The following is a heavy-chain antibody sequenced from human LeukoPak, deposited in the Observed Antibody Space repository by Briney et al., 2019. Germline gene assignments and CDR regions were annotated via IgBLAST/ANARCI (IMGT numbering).Heavy chain of an antibody. D-gene: IGHD3-22*01. CDR3: ATLDSSGYYFNY. V-gene: IGHV1-24*01. Sequence: ASVKVSCKVSGYTLTELSMHWVRRAPGKGLEWMGGFDPEDGATIYAQKFQGRVTMTEDISTDTAYMELSSLRSEDTAVYYCATLDSSGYYFNYWGQGTLVTVSS. CDR2: FDPEDGAT. CDR1: GYTLTELS. J-gene: IGHJ4*02.